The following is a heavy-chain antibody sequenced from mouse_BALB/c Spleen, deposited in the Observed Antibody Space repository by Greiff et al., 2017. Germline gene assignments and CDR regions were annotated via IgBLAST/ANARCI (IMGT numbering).Heavy chain of an antibody. CDR3: ATYYGYRAMDY. CDR2: IWSGGST. V-gene: IGHV2-2*02. CDR1: GFSLTSYG. J-gene: IGHJ4*01. D-gene: IGHD1-2*01. Sequence: QVQLKESGPGLVQPSQSLSITCTVSGFSLTSYGVHWVRQSPGKGLEWLGVIWSGGSTDYNAAFISRLSINKDNSKSQVFFKMNSLQANDTAIYYCATYYGYRAMDYWGQGTSVTVSS.